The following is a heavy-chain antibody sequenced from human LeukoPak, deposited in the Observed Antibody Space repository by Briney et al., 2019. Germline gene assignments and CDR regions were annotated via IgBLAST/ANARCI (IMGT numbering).Heavy chain of an antibody. V-gene: IGHV3-21*04. CDR3: AKEGGYNSHHYFDY. D-gene: IGHD5-24*01. CDR1: GFTFSSYS. J-gene: IGHJ4*02. Sequence: GGSLRLSCAASGFTFSSYSMNWVRQAPGKGLEWVSSISSSSSYIYYADSVKGRFTISRDNAKNSLYLQMNSLRAEDTAVYYCAKEGGYNSHHYFDYWGQGTLVTVSS. CDR2: ISSSSSYI.